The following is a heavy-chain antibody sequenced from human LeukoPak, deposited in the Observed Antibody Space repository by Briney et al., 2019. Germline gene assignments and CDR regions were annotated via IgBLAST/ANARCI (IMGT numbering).Heavy chain of an antibody. V-gene: IGHV3-23*01. CDR2: VDGGGGGT. D-gene: IGHD6-13*01. Sequence: GGSLRLSCAASGFSFSTYAMTWVRQAPGRGLEWVSSVDGGGGGTYYADSVKGRFTISRDNSKDTLYLQMNGLRAEDTAVYFCAKQSAGSAAWYSLHYDFWGQGTLVTVSS. CDR3: AKQSAGSAAWYSLHYDF. CDR1: GFSFSTYA. J-gene: IGHJ4*02.